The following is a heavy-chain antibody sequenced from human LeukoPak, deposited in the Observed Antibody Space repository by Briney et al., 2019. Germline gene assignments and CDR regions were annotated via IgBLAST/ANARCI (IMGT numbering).Heavy chain of an antibody. CDR2: IYYTGTTNSGNT. J-gene: IGHJ4*02. Sequence: SETLSLTCNVSGASINSNFWSWIRQPPGKGLEWIGYIYYTGTTNSGNTNYNPSLKSRVTISVDTSKNQFSLKLSSVTAADTAVYYCARRQQLVDYWGQGTLVTVSS. CDR1: GASINSNF. CDR3: ARRQQLVDY. V-gene: IGHV4-59*01. D-gene: IGHD6-13*01.